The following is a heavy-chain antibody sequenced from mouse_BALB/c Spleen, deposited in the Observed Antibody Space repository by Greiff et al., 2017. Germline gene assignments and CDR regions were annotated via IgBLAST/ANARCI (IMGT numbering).Heavy chain of an antibody. CDR2: ISSGGGST. D-gene: IGHD2-3*01. V-gene: IGHV5-12-1*01. Sequence: EVHLVESGGGLVKPGGSLKLSCAASGFAFSSYDMSWVRQTPEKRLEWVAYISSGGGSTYYPDTVKGRFTISRDNAKNTLYLQMSSLKSEDTAMYYCARRWLLRRFAYWGQGTLVTVSA. CDR1: GFAFSSYD. CDR3: ARRWLLRRFAY. J-gene: IGHJ3*01.